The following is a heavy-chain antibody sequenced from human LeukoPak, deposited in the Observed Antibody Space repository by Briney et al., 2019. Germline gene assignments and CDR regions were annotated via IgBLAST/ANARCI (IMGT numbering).Heavy chain of an antibody. CDR2: MNPNSGNT. D-gene: IGHD1-26*01. V-gene: IGHV1-8*02. CDR3: ARYPPSYRSNWFDP. Sequence: GASVKVSCKGSDYTFTSYGISWVRQAPGQGLEWMGWMNPNSGNTGYAQKFQGRVTMTRNTSISTAYMELSSLRSEDTAVYYCARYPPSYRSNWFDPWGQGTLVTVSS. CDR1: DYTFTSYG. J-gene: IGHJ5*02.